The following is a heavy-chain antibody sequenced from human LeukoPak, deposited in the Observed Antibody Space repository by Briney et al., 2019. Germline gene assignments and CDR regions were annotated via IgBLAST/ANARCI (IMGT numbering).Heavy chain of an antibody. D-gene: IGHD3-10*01. CDR2: IYYSGST. J-gene: IGHJ4*02. CDR1: GDSISSGGYY. CDR3: ARDRYSYGFGELSPGVFDY. Sequence: SETLSLTCTVSGDSISSGGYYWSWIRQHPGKGLEWIGYIYYSGSTYYNPSLKSRVTISVDTSKNQFSLKLSSVTAADTAVYYCARDRYSYGFGELSPGVFDYWGQGTLVTVSS. V-gene: IGHV4-31*03.